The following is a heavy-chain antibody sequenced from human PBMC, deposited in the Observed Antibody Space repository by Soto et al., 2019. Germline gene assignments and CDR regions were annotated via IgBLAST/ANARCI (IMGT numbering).Heavy chain of an antibody. CDR3: ARHQALREQQLGTSYYYYGMDV. V-gene: IGHV4-59*08. CDR2: IYYSGST. D-gene: IGHD6-13*01. J-gene: IGHJ6*02. CDR1: GGSISSYY. Sequence: PSQTLSLTCTVAGGSISSYYWSWLRQPPGKGLEWIGYIYYSGSTNYNPSLKSRDTISVDTSKNQFSLKLGSVTAADTAVYYCARHQALREQQLGTSYYYYGMDVWGQGTTVTVSS.